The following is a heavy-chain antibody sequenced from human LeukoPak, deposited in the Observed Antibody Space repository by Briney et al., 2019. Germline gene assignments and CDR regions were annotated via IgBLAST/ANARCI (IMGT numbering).Heavy chain of an antibody. Sequence: GGPLRLSCAASGFTFSSYWMSWVRQAPGKGLEWVANIKQDGSEKYYVDSVKGRFTISRDNAKNSLYLQMNSLRAEDTAVYYCARDTIGDAFDIWGQGTMVTVSS. CDR3: ARDTIGDAFDI. D-gene: IGHD3-3*01. V-gene: IGHV3-7*03. CDR1: GFTFSSYW. J-gene: IGHJ3*02. CDR2: IKQDGSEK.